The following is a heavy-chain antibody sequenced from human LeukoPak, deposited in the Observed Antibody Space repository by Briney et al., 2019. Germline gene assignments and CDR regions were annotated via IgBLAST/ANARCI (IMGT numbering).Heavy chain of an antibody. V-gene: IGHV1-69*04. CDR1: GGTFSSYA. CDR2: IIPIFCIA. CDR3: AVSTGYCSGGSCPLNFDY. D-gene: IGHD2-15*01. J-gene: IGHJ4*02. Sequence: ASVKVSCKASGGTFSSYAISWVRQAPGQGLEWMGRIIPIFCIANYAQKLQGRVTITADKSTSTAYMELSSLRSEDTAVYYCAVSTGYCSGGSCPLNFDYWGQGTLVTVPS.